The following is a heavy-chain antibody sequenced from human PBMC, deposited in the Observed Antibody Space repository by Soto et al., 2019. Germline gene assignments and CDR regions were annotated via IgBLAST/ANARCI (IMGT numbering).Heavy chain of an antibody. CDR1: GYTFTSDA. CDR2: INAGNGNT. J-gene: IGHJ4*02. V-gene: IGHV1-3*01. Sequence: ASVKVSCKASGYTFTSDAGRWGSQVPGQRLEWMGWINAGNGNTKYSQKFQGRVTITRDTSASTAYMELSSLRSEDTAVYYCARSLYSSSYYFDYWGQGTLVTVSS. CDR3: ARSLYSSSYYFDY. D-gene: IGHD6-13*01.